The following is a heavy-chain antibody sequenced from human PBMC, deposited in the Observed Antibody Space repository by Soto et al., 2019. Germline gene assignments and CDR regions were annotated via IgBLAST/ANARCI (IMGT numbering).Heavy chain of an antibody. CDR1: GFTFSSYA. J-gene: IGHJ4*02. CDR2: ISGSGGST. Sequence: EVQLLESGGGLVQPGGSLRLSCAASGFTFSSYAMSWVRQAPGKGLEWVSAISGSGGSTYYADSVKGRFTISRDNSSNPLYLQTNSLRAEDTAVYYCASSTSKPWLPSDYWGQGTLVTVSS. CDR3: ASSTSKPWLPSDY. D-gene: IGHD6-19*01. V-gene: IGHV3-23*01.